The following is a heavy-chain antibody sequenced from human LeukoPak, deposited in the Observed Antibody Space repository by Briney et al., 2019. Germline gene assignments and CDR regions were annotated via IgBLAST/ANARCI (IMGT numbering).Heavy chain of an antibody. Sequence: ASVKVSCKASGYTFTSYGISWVRQAPGQGLEWMGWISAYNGNTNYAQKLQGRVTMTTDTSTSTAYMELRSLRSDDTAVYYCARAKTTVTSSEHDAFDIWGQGTMVTVSS. CDR2: ISAYNGNT. CDR1: GYTFTSYG. CDR3: ARAKTTVTSSEHDAFDI. V-gene: IGHV1-18*01. J-gene: IGHJ3*02. D-gene: IGHD4-17*01.